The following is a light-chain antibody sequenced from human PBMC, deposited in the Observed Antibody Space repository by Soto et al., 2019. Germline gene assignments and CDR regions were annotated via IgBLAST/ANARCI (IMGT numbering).Light chain of an antibody. CDR2: GAS. Sequence: GLTQSAGTLALSPGERATLSCRASQSVSNNYLAWYQQKPGQAPRLLIYGASNRATGIPDRFSGSGSGTDFTLTISRLEPEDFAVYYCQQYGSSGTFGQGTRWIS. V-gene: IGKV3-20*01. CDR1: QSVSNNY. CDR3: QQYGSSGT. J-gene: IGKJ1*01.